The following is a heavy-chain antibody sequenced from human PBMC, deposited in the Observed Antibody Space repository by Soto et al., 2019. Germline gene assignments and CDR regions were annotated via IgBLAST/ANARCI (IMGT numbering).Heavy chain of an antibody. D-gene: IGHD4-17*01. J-gene: IGHJ4*02. CDR3: ATAHLPRDYGDYYFDY. V-gene: IGHV3-23*01. CDR2: ISGSGGST. CDR1: GFTFSSYA. Sequence: GGSLRLSCAASGFTFSSYAMSWVRQAPGKGLEWVSAISGSGGSTYYADSVKGRFTISRDNSKNTLYLQMNSLRAEDTAVYYCATAHLPRDYGDYYFDYWGQGTLVTVSS.